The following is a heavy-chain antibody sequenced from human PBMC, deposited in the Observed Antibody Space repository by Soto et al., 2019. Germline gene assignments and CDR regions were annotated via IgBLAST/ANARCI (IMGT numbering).Heavy chain of an antibody. J-gene: IGHJ6*02. CDR3: ARGGASGWYPLDYYYGMDV. CDR2: IYYSGST. Sequence: PSETLSLTCTVFGGSISSYYWSWIRQPPGKGLEWIGYIYYSGSTNYNPSLKSRVTISVDTSKNQFSLQLNSVTPEDTAVYYCARGGASGWYPLDYYYGMDVWGQGTTVTVSS. CDR1: GGSISSYY. D-gene: IGHD6-19*01. V-gene: IGHV4-59*12.